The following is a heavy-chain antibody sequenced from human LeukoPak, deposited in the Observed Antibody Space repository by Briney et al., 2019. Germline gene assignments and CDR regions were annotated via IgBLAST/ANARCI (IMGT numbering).Heavy chain of an antibody. J-gene: IGHJ5*02. V-gene: IGHV3-48*03. CDR2: ISSSGSTI. CDR1: GFTFSSYE. CDR3: ASAGWNYDSSGYNWFDP. Sequence: GGSLRLSCAASGFTFSSYEMNWVRQAPGKGLEWDSYISSSGSTIYYADSVKGRFTISRDNAKNSLYLQMNSLRAEDTAVYYCASAGWNYDSSGYNWFDPWGQGTLVTVSS. D-gene: IGHD3-22*01.